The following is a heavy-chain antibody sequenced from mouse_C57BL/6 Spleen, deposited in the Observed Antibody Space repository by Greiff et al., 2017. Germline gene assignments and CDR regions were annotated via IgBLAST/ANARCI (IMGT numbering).Heavy chain of an antibody. V-gene: IGHV1-18*01. J-gene: IGHJ4*01. CDR2: INPNNGGT. Sequence: VQLQQSGPELVKPGASVKIPCKASGYTFTDYNMDWVKQSHGKSLEWIGDINPNNGGTIYNQKFKGKATLTVDKSSSTAYMELRSLTSEDTAVYYCARSNYYGSHQGAMDYWGQGTSVTVSS. CDR1: GYTFTDYN. D-gene: IGHD1-1*01. CDR3: ARSNYYGSHQGAMDY.